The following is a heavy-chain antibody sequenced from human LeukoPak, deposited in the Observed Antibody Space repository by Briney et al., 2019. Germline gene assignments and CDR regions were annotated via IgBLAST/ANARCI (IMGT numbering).Heavy chain of an antibody. CDR1: GGSISSGSYY. CDR2: IYTSGST. D-gene: IGHD6-19*01. Sequence: PSETLSLTCTVSGGSISSGSYYWSWIRQPAGKGLEWIGRIYTSGSTNYNPSLKSRVTISVDTSKKQFSLKLRSVTAADTAVYYCARGVRSGWDAFDIWGQGTKVTVSS. CDR3: ARGVRSGWDAFDI. V-gene: IGHV4-61*02. J-gene: IGHJ3*02.